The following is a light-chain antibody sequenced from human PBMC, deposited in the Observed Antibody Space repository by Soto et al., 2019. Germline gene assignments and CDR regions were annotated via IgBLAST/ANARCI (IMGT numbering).Light chain of an antibody. J-gene: IGLJ1*01. Sequence: QSALTQPASVSGSPGQSITISCTGTSSDVGGSNYVSWYQQHPGKAPKLMLYDVSNRPSGVSNRFSGSKSGNRASLTISGLQPEDEADYYCCSYTSSSPYVFGTGTKLTLL. CDR2: DVS. CDR3: CSYTSSSPYV. CDR1: SSDVGGSNY. V-gene: IGLV2-14*01.